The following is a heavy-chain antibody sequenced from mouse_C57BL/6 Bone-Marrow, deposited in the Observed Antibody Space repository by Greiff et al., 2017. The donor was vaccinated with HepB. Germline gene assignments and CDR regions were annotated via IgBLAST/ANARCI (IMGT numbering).Heavy chain of an antibody. CDR2: FYPGSGSI. D-gene: IGHD2-4*01. Sequence: VQLQQSGAELVKPGASVKLSCKASGYTFTEYTIPWVKQRSGQGLEWIGWFYPGSGSIKYNEKFKDKATLTADKSSSTVYMELSRLTSEESAVYLGARHVLIDYDYDEGPLGYWGQGTSVTVSS. V-gene: IGHV1-62-2*01. CDR1: GYTFTEYT. J-gene: IGHJ4*01. CDR3: ARHVLIDYDYDEGPLGY.